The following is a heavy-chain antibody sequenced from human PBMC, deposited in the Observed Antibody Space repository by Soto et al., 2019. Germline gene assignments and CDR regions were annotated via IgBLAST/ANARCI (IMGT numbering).Heavy chain of an antibody. Sequence: PGGSLRLSCAASGFTFCTYDMHGVRKATGKGLERVSAIGSAGDTSYPASVKGRFTISRENAKNSLYLQMNSLRAGDTAVYYCARVVWGYSGYDYYFDYWGQGTLVTVSS. V-gene: IGHV3-13*01. CDR1: GFTFCTYD. CDR3: ARVVWGYSGYDYYFDY. J-gene: IGHJ4*02. CDR2: IGSAGDT. D-gene: IGHD5-12*01.